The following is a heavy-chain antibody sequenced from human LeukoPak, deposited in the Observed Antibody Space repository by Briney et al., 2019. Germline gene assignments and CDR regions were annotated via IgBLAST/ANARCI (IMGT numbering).Heavy chain of an antibody. D-gene: IGHD3-3*01. V-gene: IGHV3-23*01. CDR3: AKDQYYDFWSGYYRASYFDY. Sequence: PGGSLRLSCAASGFTFSSYAMSWVRQAPGKGLEWVSAISGSGGSTYYVDSVKGRFTISSDNSKNTLYLQMNSLRAEDTAVYYCAKDQYYDFWSGYYRASYFDYWGQGTLVTVSS. CDR1: GFTFSSYA. CDR2: ISGSGGST. J-gene: IGHJ4*02.